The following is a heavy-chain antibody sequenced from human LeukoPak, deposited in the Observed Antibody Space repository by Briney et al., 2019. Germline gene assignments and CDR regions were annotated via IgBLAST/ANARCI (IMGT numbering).Heavy chain of an antibody. J-gene: IGHJ6*03. V-gene: IGHV1-46*01. D-gene: IGHD2-2*01. CDR2: INPSGGST. CDR3: AGGLDIVVVPAASNMDV. CDR1: GYTFTSYY. Sequence: ASVKVSCKASGYTFTSYYMHWVRQAPGQGLEWMGIINPSGGSTSYAQKFQGRVTMTRDMSTSTVYMELSSLRSEDTAVYYCAGGLDIVVVPAASNMDVWGKGITVTVSS.